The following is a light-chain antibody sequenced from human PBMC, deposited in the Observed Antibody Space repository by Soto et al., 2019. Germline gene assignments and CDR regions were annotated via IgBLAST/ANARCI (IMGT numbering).Light chain of an antibody. Sequence: EIVLTQSPGTLSLSPGERATLSCRASQSVSSSYLARYQQKPGQAPRLLIYGASSRAPGIPDRFSGSGSGTDFTLTISRLEPEDFAVYYCQQYGSSPTFGQGTKVEIK. J-gene: IGKJ1*01. CDR3: QQYGSSPT. CDR1: QSVSSSY. CDR2: GAS. V-gene: IGKV3-20*01.